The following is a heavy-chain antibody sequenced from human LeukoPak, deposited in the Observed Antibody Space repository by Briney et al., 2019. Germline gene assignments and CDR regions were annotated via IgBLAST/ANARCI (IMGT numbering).Heavy chain of an antibody. CDR2: ISYDGSNK. J-gene: IGHJ6*02. D-gene: IGHD3-3*01. CDR3: ARDSQYYDFWSGHYGMDV. V-gene: IGHV3-30*03. CDR1: GFTFSSYS. Sequence: GGSLRLSCAASGFTFSSYSMNWVRQAPGKGLEWVAVISYDGSNKYYADSVKGRFTISRDNSKNTLYLQMNSLRAGDTAVYYCARDSQYYDFWSGHYGMDVWGQGTTVTVSS.